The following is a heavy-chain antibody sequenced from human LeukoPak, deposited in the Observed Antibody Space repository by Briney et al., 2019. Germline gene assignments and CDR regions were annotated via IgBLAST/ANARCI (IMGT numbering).Heavy chain of an antibody. CDR1: GFTFSSYA. J-gene: IGHJ4*02. D-gene: IGHD3-16*01. CDR2: ISGSSDTT. CDR3: AKRIGGVNSFDH. V-gene: IGHV3-23*01. Sequence: GGSLRLSCAGSGFTFSSYAMSWVRQAPGKGLEWVSVISGSSDTTYYADSVKGRFIISRDNSKNTLYLQMNSLRAEDTAVYYCAKRIGGVNSFDHWGQGTLVTISS.